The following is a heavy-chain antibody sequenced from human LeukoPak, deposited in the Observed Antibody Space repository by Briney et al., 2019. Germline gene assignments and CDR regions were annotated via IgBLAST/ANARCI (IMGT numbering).Heavy chain of an antibody. J-gene: IGHJ4*02. Sequence: SVKVSCKASGGTFSSYAISWVRQAPGQGLEWMGGIIPIFGTANYAQKFQGRVTITADESTSAAYMELRSLRSDDTAVYYGARDRDGLFDYWGQGTLVTVSS. CDR1: GGTFSSYA. CDR3: ARDRDGLFDY. D-gene: IGHD5-24*01. CDR2: IIPIFGTA. V-gene: IGHV1-69*13.